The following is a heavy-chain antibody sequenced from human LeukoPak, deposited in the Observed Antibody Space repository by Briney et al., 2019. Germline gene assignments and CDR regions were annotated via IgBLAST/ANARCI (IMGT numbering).Heavy chain of an antibody. CDR3: ARVPTYHYYGSGSYYYFDY. J-gene: IGHJ4*02. V-gene: IGHV1-2*06. Sequence: ASVKVSCKASGYTFTGYYMHWVRQAPGQGLEWMGRINPNSGGTNYAQKFQGRVTMTRDTSISTAYMELSRLRSDDTAVYYCARVPTYHYYGSGSYYYFDYWGQETLVTVSS. D-gene: IGHD3-10*01. CDR2: INPNSGGT. CDR1: GYTFTGYY.